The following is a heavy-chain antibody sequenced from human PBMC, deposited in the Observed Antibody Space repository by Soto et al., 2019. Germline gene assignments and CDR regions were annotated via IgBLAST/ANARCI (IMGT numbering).Heavy chain of an antibody. CDR1: GFTFSSYA. CDR2: ISGSGGST. Sequence: GGSLRLSCAASGFTFSSYAMSWVRQAPGKGLEWVSVISGSGGSTSYSDSVKGRLTISRDNSKKTLYLQMNSLRAEDTPVYYCAKDRGDCSGGSCYPVRDYYYGIDVWGQGTTVTVSS. J-gene: IGHJ6*02. CDR3: AKDRGDCSGGSCYPVRDYYYGIDV. V-gene: IGHV3-23*01. D-gene: IGHD2-15*01.